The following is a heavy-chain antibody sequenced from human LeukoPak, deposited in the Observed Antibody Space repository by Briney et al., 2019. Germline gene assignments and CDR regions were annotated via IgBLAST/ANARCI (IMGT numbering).Heavy chain of an antibody. Sequence: SETLSLTCTVSGGSISSGGYYWSWIRQHPGKGLEWIGYTYDSGSTYYNPSLKSRVTISVDTSKNQFSLKLSSVTAADTAVYYCARGRSSDYWGQGTLVTVSS. D-gene: IGHD6-6*01. CDR3: ARGRSSDY. CDR2: TYDSGST. CDR1: GGSISSGGYY. J-gene: IGHJ4*02. V-gene: IGHV4-31*03.